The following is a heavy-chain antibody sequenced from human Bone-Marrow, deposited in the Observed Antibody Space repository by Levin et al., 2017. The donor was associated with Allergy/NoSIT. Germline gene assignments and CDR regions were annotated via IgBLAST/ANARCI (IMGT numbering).Heavy chain of an antibody. V-gene: IGHV4-39*01. CDR3: ASSPNYCSSTSCYFGRRWFCAFDI. D-gene: IGHD2-2*01. J-gene: IGHJ3*02. Sequence: QPPGTGLEWIGSIYYSGSTYYNPSLKSRVTISVDTSKNQFSLKLSSVTAADTAVYYCASSPNYCSSTSCYFGRRWFCAFDIWGQGTMVTVSS. CDR2: IYYSGST.